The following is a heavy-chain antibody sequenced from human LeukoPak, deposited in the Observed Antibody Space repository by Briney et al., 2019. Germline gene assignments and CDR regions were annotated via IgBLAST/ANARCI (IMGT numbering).Heavy chain of an antibody. D-gene: IGHD2-21*02. CDR1: GGSISSSNYY. Sequence: SGTLSLTCTVSGGSISSSNYYWGWIRQPPGKGLEWIGDIFYSGSTYYNPSLKSRVTISVDTSKNQFSLRLSSVTAADTAVYYCAGLVVVTATIDYWGQGTLVTVSS. J-gene: IGHJ4*02. V-gene: IGHV4-39*01. CDR2: IFYSGST. CDR3: AGLVVVTATIDY.